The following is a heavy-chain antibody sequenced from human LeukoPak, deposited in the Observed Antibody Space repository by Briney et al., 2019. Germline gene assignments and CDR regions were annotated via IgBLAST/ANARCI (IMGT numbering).Heavy chain of an antibody. CDR1: GGSISRYY. J-gene: IGHJ6*02. D-gene: IGHD3-3*01. CDR2: IYYSMST. Sequence: SETLSLTCSVSGGSISRYYWRWIRQPPEKGLEGMGYIYYSMSTNYGPSLKSRVTIAVDTSKNPCSLKLSSVTAADTAVYYCARDGFWQDDYYYYGMDVWGQGTTVTVSS. V-gene: IGHV4-59*01. CDR3: ARDGFWQDDYYYYGMDV.